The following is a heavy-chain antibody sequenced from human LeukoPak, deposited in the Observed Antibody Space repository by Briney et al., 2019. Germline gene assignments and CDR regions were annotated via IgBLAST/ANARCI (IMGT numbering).Heavy chain of an antibody. Sequence: SVKVSLTASGFTFTSSAVQWVRQARGQRLEWIGWIVVGSGNTNYAQKFQERVTITRDMSTSTAYMELSSLRSEDTAVYYCAASPDYYDSSGYSYYFDYWGQGTLVTVSS. V-gene: IGHV1-58*01. CDR3: AASPDYYDSSGYSYYFDY. D-gene: IGHD3-22*01. J-gene: IGHJ4*02. CDR2: IVVGSGNT. CDR1: GFTFTSSA.